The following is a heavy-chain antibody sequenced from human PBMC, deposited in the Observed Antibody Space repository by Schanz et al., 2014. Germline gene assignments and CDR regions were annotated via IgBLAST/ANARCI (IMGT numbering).Heavy chain of an antibody. V-gene: IGHV3-21*01. CDR2: ISGSGRDT. CDR1: GFTFSGYA. Sequence: EVQLVESGGGLVQPGGSLRLSCAASGFTFSGYAMSWVRQAPGKGPEWFSAISGSGRDTYYADSVKGRFTISRDSARNSLYLQMSSLRAEDTAVYYCARGTPFLCDYWGQGTLVTVSS. CDR3: ARGTPFLCDY. D-gene: IGHD3-16*01. J-gene: IGHJ4*02.